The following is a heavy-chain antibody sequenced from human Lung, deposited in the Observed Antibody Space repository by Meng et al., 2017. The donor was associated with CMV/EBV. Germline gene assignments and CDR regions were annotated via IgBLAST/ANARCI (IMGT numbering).Heavy chain of an antibody. Sequence: ASVKVSXKTFGYTFTGYYIHWVRQAPGPGLEWMGWINSNSGDTTYAQNFQGRVTMTRDTSITTAYMELSRLRSDDTAVYYCPRLDDYGDTSKFDVWGQGTTVTVSS. CDR3: PRLDDYGDTSKFDV. V-gene: IGHV1-2*02. J-gene: IGHJ6*02. CDR1: GYTFTGYY. CDR2: INSNSGDT. D-gene: IGHD4-17*01.